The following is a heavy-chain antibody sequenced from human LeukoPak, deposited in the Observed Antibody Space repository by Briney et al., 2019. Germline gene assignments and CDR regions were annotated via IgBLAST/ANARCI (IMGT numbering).Heavy chain of an antibody. D-gene: IGHD3-22*01. J-gene: IGHJ4*02. CDR3: ARDKNYYDSSGRRKVTDY. Sequence: GGSLRLSCAASGFTFSNYWMTWVRQAPGKGLEWVSYISSSGNTIYYADSVKGRFTISRDNAKNSLYLQMNSLRAEDTAIYYCARDKNYYDSSGRRKVTDYWGQGTLVTVSS. CDR2: ISSSGNTI. V-gene: IGHV3-48*04. CDR1: GFTFSNYW.